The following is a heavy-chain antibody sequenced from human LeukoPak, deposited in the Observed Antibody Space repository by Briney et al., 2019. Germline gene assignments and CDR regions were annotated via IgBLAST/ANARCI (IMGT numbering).Heavy chain of an antibody. CDR1: GGPISSGGYY. D-gene: IGHD3-10*01. CDR2: IYYSGST. J-gene: IGHJ4*02. V-gene: IGHV4-31*03. CDR3: ARAPIGSGNDYYFDY. Sequence: SQTLSLTGTVSGGPISSGGYYWSWIRQHPGKGLEWIGYIYYSGSTYYNPSLKSRVIISIDTSKNQFSLNLSSVTAADTAVYYCARAPIGSGNDYYFDYWGQGTLVTVSS.